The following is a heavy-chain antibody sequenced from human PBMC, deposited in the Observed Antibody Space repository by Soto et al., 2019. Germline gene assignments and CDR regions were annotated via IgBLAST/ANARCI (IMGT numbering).Heavy chain of an antibody. V-gene: IGHV1-18*01. J-gene: IGHJ3*02. CDR3: ARGYCSGGSCFRGGYDGFDI. Sequence: ASVKVSCKASGYTFTSYGISWVRQAPGQGLEWMGWISAYNGNTNYAQKLQGRVTMTTDTSTSTAYMELRSLRSDDTAVYYCARGYCSGGSCFRGGYDGFDIWGQGTMVTVSS. CDR1: GYTFTSYG. CDR2: ISAYNGNT. D-gene: IGHD2-15*01.